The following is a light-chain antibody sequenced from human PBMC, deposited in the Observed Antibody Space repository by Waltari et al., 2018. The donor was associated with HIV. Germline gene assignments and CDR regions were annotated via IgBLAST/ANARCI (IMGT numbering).Light chain of an antibody. CDR1: SGHSHYA. V-gene: IGLV4-69*01. CDR3: QTWGTGVRV. Sequence: LVVTQSPSAPASLGASVKLTCTLSSGHSHYAIAWLQQQPQKAPRYLMKVNSDGSHNRGDGIPDRFSGSSSGAERYLTISSLQSEDESDYFCQTWGTGVRVFGGGTKLTVL. J-gene: IGLJ3*02. CDR2: VNSDGSH.